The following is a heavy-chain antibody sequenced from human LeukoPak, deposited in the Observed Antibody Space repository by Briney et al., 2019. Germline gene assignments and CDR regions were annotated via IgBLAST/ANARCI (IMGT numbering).Heavy chain of an antibody. V-gene: IGHV3-48*01. J-gene: IGHJ4*02. Sequence: PGGSLRLSCAASGFTFSTYSMDWVRQAPGKGLEWVSNISSSSSTIHYADSVKGRFIISRDNAKNSLYLQMNSLRAEDTAVYYCAGGSNLDYWGQGTLVTVSS. CDR3: AGGSNLDY. CDR1: GFTFSTYS. CDR2: ISSSSSTI. D-gene: IGHD3-16*01.